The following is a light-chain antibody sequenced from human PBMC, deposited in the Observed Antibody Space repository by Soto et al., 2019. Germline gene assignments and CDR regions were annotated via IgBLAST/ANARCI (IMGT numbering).Light chain of an antibody. V-gene: IGKV3-20*01. CDR1: QSVSSSN. Sequence: EIVLTQSPGTLSLSPGERTTLSCRASQSVSSSNLLWYQQKRGQAPRLLIYGAYKRATGIPDRFSGSGSGTDFTHTISRLEPEDFALYYCQHYGNSPPYTFGQGTKVEIK. J-gene: IGKJ2*01. CDR2: GAY. CDR3: QHYGNSPPYT.